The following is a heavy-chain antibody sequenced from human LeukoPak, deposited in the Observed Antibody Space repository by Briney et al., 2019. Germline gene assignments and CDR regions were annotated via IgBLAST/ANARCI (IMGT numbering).Heavy chain of an antibody. J-gene: IGHJ5*02. CDR1: GDIFIGYN. CDR2: INPNTGDT. CDR3: TREIAARSQDVWFDP. D-gene: IGHD6-6*01. V-gene: IGHV1-2*02. Sequence: ASVKVSCKASGDIFIGYNIHWVRQAPGQGLEWMGWINPNTGDTNFAQKFQGRVTVARDTSISTAYMELSSLRFDDTAVYYCTREIAARSQDVWFDPWGQGTLVIVSS.